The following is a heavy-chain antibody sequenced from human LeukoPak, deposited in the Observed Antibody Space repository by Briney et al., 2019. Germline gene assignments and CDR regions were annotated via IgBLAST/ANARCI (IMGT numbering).Heavy chain of an antibody. V-gene: IGHV3-23*01. CDR1: GFTFSSYA. Sequence: GGSLRLSCAASGFTFSSYAMSWVRQAPGKGLEWVSAISGSGGSTYYADSVKGRFTISRDNSKNTLYLQMNSLRAEDTAVYYCARDQGRRITMVRGVVDWGQGTLVTVSS. D-gene: IGHD3-10*01. CDR3: ARDQGRRITMVRGVVD. J-gene: IGHJ4*02. CDR2: ISGSGGST.